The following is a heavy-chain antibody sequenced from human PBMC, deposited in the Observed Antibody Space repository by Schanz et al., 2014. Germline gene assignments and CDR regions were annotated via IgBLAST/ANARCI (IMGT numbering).Heavy chain of an antibody. CDR2: SSYDVSIK. Sequence: AQVVESGGGLVKPGGSLRLSCVASGFTFSSYAMRWVRQAPGKGLEWVALSSYDVSIKDYSDSVKGRFTISRDNSKDTLYLQMNSLRDEDTAVYYCARGPSRGTYYYGMDVWGQGTTVTVSS. D-gene: IGHD2-2*01. CDR1: GFTFSSYA. J-gene: IGHJ6*02. V-gene: IGHV3-30*04. CDR3: ARGPSRGTYYYGMDV.